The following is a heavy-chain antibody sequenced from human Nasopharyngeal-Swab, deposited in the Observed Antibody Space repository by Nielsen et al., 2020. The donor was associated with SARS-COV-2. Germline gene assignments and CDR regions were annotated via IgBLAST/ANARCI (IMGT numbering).Heavy chain of an antibody. J-gene: IGHJ4*02. D-gene: IGHD4-17*01. CDR2: IIASGDST. CDR1: GLTFSNYA. CDR3: AKFRRVTTDYFDF. Sequence: GSLRLSCAASGLTFSNYAMCWVRQAPGKGLEWITSIIASGDSTYYAASVKGRFTISRDNSKSTLYLQMNSLRAEDTAVYYCAKFRRVTTDYFDFWGQGTLVTVSS. V-gene: IGHV3-23*01.